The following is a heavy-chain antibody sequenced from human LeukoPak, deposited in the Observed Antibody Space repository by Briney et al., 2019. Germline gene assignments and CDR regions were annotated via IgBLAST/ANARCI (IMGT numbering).Heavy chain of an antibody. J-gene: IGHJ3*02. CDR3: ARDNWYDYLADALDI. D-gene: IGHD1-20*01. CDR1: GGSISTDN. CDR2: ISSDGSDK. Sequence: LSLTCTVSGGSISTDNCYWGWIRQPPGKGLEWVAVISSDGSDKYYADSVKGRFTISRDYSKNTLYLQMNSLRPEDTAVYFCARDNWYDYLADALDIWGQGTMVTVSS. V-gene: IGHV3-30-3*01.